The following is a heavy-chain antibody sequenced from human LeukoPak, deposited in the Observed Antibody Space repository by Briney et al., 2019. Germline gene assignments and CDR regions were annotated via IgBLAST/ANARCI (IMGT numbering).Heavy chain of an antibody. J-gene: IGHJ4*02. D-gene: IGHD3-10*01. CDR3: ARGGRPDY. Sequence: GGSLRLSCATSGFTFSSSWMSWVRQAPGKGLECVANVKEDGREKYYVDSVKGRFTISRDNAKNSLYLQMSSLRAEDTAVYYCARGGRPDYWGQGTLVTVSS. CDR2: VKEDGREK. V-gene: IGHV3-7*01. CDR1: GFTFSSSW.